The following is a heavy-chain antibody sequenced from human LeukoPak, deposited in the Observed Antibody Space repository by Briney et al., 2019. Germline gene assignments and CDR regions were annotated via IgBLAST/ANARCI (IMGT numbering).Heavy chain of an antibody. CDR3: ARDPSSTSSPDAFDI. CDR2: IIPIFGTA. J-gene: IGHJ3*02. CDR1: GGTFSSYA. V-gene: IGHV1-69*05. Sequence: GASVKVSCKASGGTFSSYAISWVRQAPGQGLEWMGGIIPIFGTANYAQKFQGRVTITTDESTSTAYMELSSLRSEDTAVYYCARDPSSTSSPDAFDIWGQGTMVTVSS. D-gene: IGHD2-2*01.